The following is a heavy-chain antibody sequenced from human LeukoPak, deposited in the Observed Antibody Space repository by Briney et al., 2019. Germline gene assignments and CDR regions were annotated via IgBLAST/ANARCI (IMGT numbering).Heavy chain of an antibody. V-gene: IGHV3-74*01. J-gene: IGHJ6*02. D-gene: IGHD2-8*02. CDR3: TRVQASRSGLKDV. Sequence: GGSLRLSCAASGFTLSNYWMHWVRQAPGKGLEWVSLIDPDGTTTNYADSVTGRFTTSRDNAKNTLYLQMDSLRAEDTALYYCTRVQASRSGLKDVWGRGTTVTVSS. CDR1: GFTLSNYW. CDR2: IDPDGTTT.